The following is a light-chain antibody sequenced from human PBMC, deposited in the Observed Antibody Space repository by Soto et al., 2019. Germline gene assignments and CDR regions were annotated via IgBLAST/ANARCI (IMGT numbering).Light chain of an antibody. J-gene: IGKJ2*01. CDR3: QQRSNWQT. V-gene: IGKV3-11*01. CDR2: DAS. Sequence: EIVLTQSPATLSLSPGERATLSCRASQSVSSYLAWYQQKPGQAPRLLIYDASNRATGIPARFSGSGSGTDFTLTISSLAPEDFAVYYCQQRSNWQTFGQGTKLEIK. CDR1: QSVSSY.